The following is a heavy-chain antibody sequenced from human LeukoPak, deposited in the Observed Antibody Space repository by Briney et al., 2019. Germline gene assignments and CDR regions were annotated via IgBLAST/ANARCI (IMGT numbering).Heavy chain of an antibody. CDR3: ARVADDYGDYWGGDFDY. CDR2: ICAYNGNT. V-gene: IGHV1-18*01. D-gene: IGHD4-17*01. CDR1: GYTFTSYG. J-gene: IGHJ4*02. Sequence: ASVKVSCKASGYTFTSYGISWVRQAPGQGLEWMGWICAYNGNTNYAQKLQGRVTMTTDTSTSTSYMELRSLRSDDTAVDYCARVADDYGDYWGGDFDYWGQGTLVTVSS.